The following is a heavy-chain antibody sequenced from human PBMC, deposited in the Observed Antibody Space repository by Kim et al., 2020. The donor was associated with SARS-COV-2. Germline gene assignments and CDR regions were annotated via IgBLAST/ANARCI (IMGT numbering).Heavy chain of an antibody. CDR1: GGSFSGYY. D-gene: IGHD6-13*01. CDR3: ARDPHQGIAAYDY. CDR2: INHSGNT. J-gene: IGHJ4*02. V-gene: IGHV4-34*01. Sequence: SETLSLTCAGHGGSFSGYYWSWIRQAPRKGLEWIGEINHSGNTNYNPSLKSRVTMSIDTSKKQFSLKLSSVTAADTAVYYCARDPHQGIAAYDYWGQGT.